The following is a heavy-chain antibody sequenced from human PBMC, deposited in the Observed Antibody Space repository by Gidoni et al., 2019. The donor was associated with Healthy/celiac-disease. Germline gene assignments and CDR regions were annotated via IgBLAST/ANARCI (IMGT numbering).Heavy chain of an antibody. CDR3: AKDISEPRLGYGMDV. J-gene: IGHJ6*02. Sequence: EVQLVESGGGLVQPGRSLSLPCAASGFPFDDYAMHWVRQAPGKGLEWVSGISWNSGSIGYADSVKGRFTISRDNAKNSLYLQMNSLRAEDTALYYCAKDISEPRLGYGMDVWGQGTTVTVSS. D-gene: IGHD1-1*01. CDR2: ISWNSGSI. V-gene: IGHV3-9*01. CDR1: GFPFDDYA.